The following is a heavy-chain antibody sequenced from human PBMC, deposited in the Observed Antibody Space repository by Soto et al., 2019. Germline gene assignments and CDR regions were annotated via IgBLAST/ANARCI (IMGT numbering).Heavy chain of an antibody. D-gene: IGHD1-1*01. V-gene: IGHV1-69*13. CDR1: GDSFSKYT. Sequence: SVKVSCKASGDSFSKYTVNWVRRAPRQGLEWMGGIIPRFGTTNYAPTLQDRVTITADESMNTVYMELSSLRSEDTALYYCARGRGLYNSGRSQLDSWGQGTLVTVSS. J-gene: IGHJ4*02. CDR2: IIPRFGTT. CDR3: ARGRGLYNSGRSQLDS.